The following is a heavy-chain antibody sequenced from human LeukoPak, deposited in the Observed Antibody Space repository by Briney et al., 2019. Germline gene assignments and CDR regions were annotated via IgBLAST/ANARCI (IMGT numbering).Heavy chain of an antibody. V-gene: IGHV4-4*09. J-gene: IGHJ4*02. CDR1: GGSISTFYY. CDR2: IHSSGST. Sequence: PSQTLSLTCTVSGGSISTFYYWTWLRQTPGKGLEWIGNIHSSGSTSYNPSLKSRVSMSIDTSKNQFSLRLTSVTAADTAVYYCVRPGQSSWWVYFNYWGQGAVVIVSS. D-gene: IGHD2-15*01. CDR3: VRPGQSSWWVYFNY.